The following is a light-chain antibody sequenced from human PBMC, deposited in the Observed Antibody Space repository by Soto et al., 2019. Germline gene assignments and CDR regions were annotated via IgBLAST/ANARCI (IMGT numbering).Light chain of an antibody. V-gene: IGKV3-11*01. CDR3: QQRSNWLT. CDR2: GAS. CDR1: QTISSD. J-gene: IGKJ4*01. Sequence: EMVMTQSPATLSVAPGERATLSCRASQTISSDLAWYQQKPGQAPRLLIYGASIRATGLPARFSGSRSGTEFTLTISSLEPEDFAVYYCQQRSNWLTFGGGTKVDIK.